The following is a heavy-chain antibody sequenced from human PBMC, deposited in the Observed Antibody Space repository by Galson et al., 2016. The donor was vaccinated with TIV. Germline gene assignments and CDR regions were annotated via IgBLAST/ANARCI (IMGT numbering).Heavy chain of an antibody. J-gene: IGHJ5*01. CDR1: GFNFANEW. V-gene: IGHV3-15*01. CDR2: IRSNIDGGTV. CDR3: TTDRSSRWNTAWWFDS. Sequence: SLRLSCAASGFNFANEWMSWVRQAPGKGLEWVGRIRSNIDGGTVDYAAPVKGRFTILRDDSKKTLYVQMNSLKTEDTAVYYCTTDRSSRWNTAWWFDSWGQGTLVTVSS. D-gene: IGHD6-13*01.